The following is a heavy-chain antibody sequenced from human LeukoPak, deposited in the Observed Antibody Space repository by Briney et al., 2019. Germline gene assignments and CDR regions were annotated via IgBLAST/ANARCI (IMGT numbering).Heavy chain of an antibody. D-gene: IGHD2-2*02. V-gene: IGHV4-34*01. J-gene: IGHJ5*02. CDR2: INHSGST. CDR3: ARGSRCSSTSCYSGLTWFDP. Sequence: SETLSLTCSVCGGSFSGYYWRYIRQPPGKGLEWIGEINHSGSTNYNPSLKSRVTMSVDTSRNQFSLKLSSVTAADTAVYFCARGSRCSSTSCYSGLTWFDPWGQGTLVTVSS. CDR1: GGSFSGYY.